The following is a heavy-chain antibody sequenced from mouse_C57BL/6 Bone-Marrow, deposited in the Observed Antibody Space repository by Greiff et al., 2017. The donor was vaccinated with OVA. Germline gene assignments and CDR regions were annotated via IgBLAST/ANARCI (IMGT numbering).Heavy chain of an antibody. D-gene: IGHD2-2*01. CDR3: ARGYPRYFDV. CDR2: IYPGDGDT. J-gene: IGHJ1*03. CDR1: GYAFSSSW. Sequence: VQLQESGSELVKPGASVKISCKASGYAFSSSWMNWVKQRPGKGLEWIGRIYPGDGDTNYNGKFKGKATLTADKSSSTAYMQLSSLTSEDSAVYFCARGYPRYFDVWGTGTTVTVSS. V-gene: IGHV1-82*01.